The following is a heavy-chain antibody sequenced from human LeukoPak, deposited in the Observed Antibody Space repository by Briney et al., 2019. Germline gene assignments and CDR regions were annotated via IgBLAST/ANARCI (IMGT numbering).Heavy chain of an antibody. CDR3: AKVGFSEMEWLLYSDH. CDR1: GLTFSSYA. J-gene: IGHJ4*02. V-gene: IGHV3-23*01. D-gene: IGHD3-3*01. Sequence: TGGSLRLSCAASGLTFSSYAMSWVRQAPGKGLEWVSAISGSSGHTYYADSVKGRFAISRDNSKNTLYLQMNSLRAEDTAVYYCAKVGFSEMEWLLYSDHWGQGTLVTVSS. CDR2: ISGSSGHT.